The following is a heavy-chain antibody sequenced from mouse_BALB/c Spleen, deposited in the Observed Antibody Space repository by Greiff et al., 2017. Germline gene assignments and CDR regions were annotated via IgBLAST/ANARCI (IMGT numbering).Heavy chain of an antibody. Sequence: QVQLQQSGAELAKPGASVKMSCKASGYTFTSYWMHWVKQRPGQGLEWIGYINPSTGYTEYNQKFKDKATLTADKSSSTAYMQLSSLTSEDSAVYYCARGGLRRETDWYFDVWGAGTTVTVSS. D-gene: IGHD2-2*01. CDR1: GYTFTSYW. CDR3: ARGGLRRETDWYFDV. CDR2: INPSTGYT. J-gene: IGHJ1*01. V-gene: IGHV1-7*01.